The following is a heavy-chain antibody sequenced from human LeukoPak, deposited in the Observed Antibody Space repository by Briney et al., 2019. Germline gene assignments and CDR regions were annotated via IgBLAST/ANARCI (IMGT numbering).Heavy chain of an antibody. J-gene: IGHJ4*01. D-gene: IGHD3-3*01. CDR1: GYTFTSYG. CDR2: FDPEDGET. CDR3: ATDSRVTIFGVVXXVYYFD. V-gene: IGHV1-24*01. Sequence: ASVKVSCKASGYTFTSYGISWVRQAPGQGLEWMGGFDPEDGETIYAQKFQGRVTMTEDTSTDTAYMELSSLRAADTAVYYCATDSRVTIFGVVXXVYYFD.